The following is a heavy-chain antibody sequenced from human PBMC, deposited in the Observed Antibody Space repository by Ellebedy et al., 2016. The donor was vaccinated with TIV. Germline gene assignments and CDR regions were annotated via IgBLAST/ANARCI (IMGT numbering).Heavy chain of an antibody. CDR2: IGVYNGNT. V-gene: IGHV1-18*01. J-gene: IGHJ4*02. CDR1: GYIFMNHG. D-gene: IGHD6-19*01. CDR3: GRSGYGSGWSFDY. Sequence: AASVKVSCKASGYIFMNHGITWVRQAPGQGLEWMGWIGVYNGNTKYAQKLQGRVTMTTDTSTGTAYMELRSLRSDDTAVYYCGRSGYGSGWSFDYWGQGTLVTVSS.